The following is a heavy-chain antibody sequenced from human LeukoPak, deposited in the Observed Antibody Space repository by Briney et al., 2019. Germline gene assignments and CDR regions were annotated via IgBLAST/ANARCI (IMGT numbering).Heavy chain of an antibody. V-gene: IGHV3-66*01. CDR1: GFTVSSNY. Sequence: GGSLRLSCAASGFTVSSNYMSWVRQAPGKGLEWVSVIYSGGSTYYADSVKGRFTISRDNSKNTLYLQMNSLRAEDTAIYYCAKSRDGHNHGLEAWGQGTLVTVSS. CDR3: AKSRDGHNHGLEA. CDR2: IYSGGST. D-gene: IGHD5-24*01. J-gene: IGHJ5*02.